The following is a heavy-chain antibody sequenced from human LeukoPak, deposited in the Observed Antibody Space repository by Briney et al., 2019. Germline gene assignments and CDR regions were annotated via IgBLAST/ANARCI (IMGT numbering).Heavy chain of an antibody. Sequence: GASVKVSCKASGYTFTSDDINWGRQATGQGLEWMGWMNPNSGNTGYAQKFQGRGTMTRNTSISKAYMELSSLRSEDTAVYYCARGGMATIRNWFDPWGQGTLVTVSS. D-gene: IGHD5-24*01. V-gene: IGHV1-8*01. CDR1: GYTFTSDD. CDR3: ARGGMATIRNWFDP. CDR2: MNPNSGNT. J-gene: IGHJ5*02.